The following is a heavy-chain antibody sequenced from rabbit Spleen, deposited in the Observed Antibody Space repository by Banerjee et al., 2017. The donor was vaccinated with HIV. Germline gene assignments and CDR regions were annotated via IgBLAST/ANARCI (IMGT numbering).Heavy chain of an antibody. CDR2: IYNGDGST. CDR3: AKNRDHGEEIFVFGL. Sequence: QSLEESGGDLVKPGGSLALTCKASGLTITSYYMCWVRQAPGRGPEWIACIYNGDGSTYYASWAKGRFTISKASSTTVTLQMTSLTAADTATYFCAKNRDHGEEIFVFGLWGQGTLVTVS. V-gene: IGHV1S40*01. CDR1: GLTITSYY. J-gene: IGHJ4*01. D-gene: IGHD2-1*01.